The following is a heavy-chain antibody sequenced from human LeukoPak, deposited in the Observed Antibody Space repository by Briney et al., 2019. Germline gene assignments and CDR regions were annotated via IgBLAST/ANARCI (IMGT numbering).Heavy chain of an antibody. CDR2: IYYSGST. V-gene: IGHV4-39*07. Sequence: SETLSLTCTVSGGSISSSSYYWGWIRQPPGKGLEWIGSIYYSGSTYYNPSLKSRVTISVDTSKNQFSLKLSSVTAADTAVYYCGGGSSSWYGYYYYYMDVWGKGTTVTVSS. CDR1: GGSISSSSYY. CDR3: GGGSSSWYGYYYYYMDV. J-gene: IGHJ6*03. D-gene: IGHD6-13*01.